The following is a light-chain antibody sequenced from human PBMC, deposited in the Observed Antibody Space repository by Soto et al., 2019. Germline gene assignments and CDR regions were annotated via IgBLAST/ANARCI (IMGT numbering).Light chain of an antibody. V-gene: IGLV2-8*01. CDR2: EVS. J-gene: IGLJ1*01. Sequence: QSVLTQPPSASGSPGQSVTISCTGTSSDVGGYNYVSWYQQHPGKAPKLMIYEVSKRPSGVPDRFSGSKSGNTASLTVSGLQAEDVADYYCSSYAGSNNFGVFGTGNKVTVL. CDR1: SSDVGGYNY. CDR3: SSYAGSNNFGV.